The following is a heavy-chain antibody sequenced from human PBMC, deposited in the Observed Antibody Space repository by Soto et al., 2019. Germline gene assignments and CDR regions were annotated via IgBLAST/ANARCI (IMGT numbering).Heavy chain of an antibody. Sequence: QVQLVESGGRVVQPGRPLRLSCAASGFMFNRYAIHWVRQIPGKGLEWVAVISKDGSVQYYADSVRGRFFISRDKSKDTVYLEMNSMRVEDTALFFCARSRSGAVPDSFGYWGQGTPVTVSS. CDR1: GFMFNRYA. CDR3: ARSRSGAVPDSFGY. V-gene: IGHV3-30-3*01. D-gene: IGHD3-3*01. J-gene: IGHJ4*02. CDR2: ISKDGSVQ.